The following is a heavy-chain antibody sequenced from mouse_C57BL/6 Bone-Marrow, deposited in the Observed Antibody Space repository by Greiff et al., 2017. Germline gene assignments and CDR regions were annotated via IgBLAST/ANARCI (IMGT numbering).Heavy chain of an antibody. Sequence: EVQLVESGGDLVKPGGSLKLSCAASGFTFSSYGMSWVRQTPDKRLEWVATISSGGSYTYYPDSVKGRFTIARDNANNTLYLQMSSLKSEDTAMYYCARHGWLLNYWGQGTTLTVSS. D-gene: IGHD2-3*01. J-gene: IGHJ2*01. V-gene: IGHV5-6*01. CDR2: ISSGGSYT. CDR1: GFTFSSYG. CDR3: ARHGWLLNY.